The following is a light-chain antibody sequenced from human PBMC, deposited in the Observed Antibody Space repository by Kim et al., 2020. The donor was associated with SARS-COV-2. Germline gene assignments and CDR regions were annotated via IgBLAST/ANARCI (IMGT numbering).Light chain of an antibody. CDR1: NIGSKS. CDR2: NDS. J-gene: IGLJ2*01. V-gene: IGLV3-21*04. CDR3: QVWDTTGDHPGVV. Sequence: GKTARITCGENNIGSKSVHWYQQTPGQAPVLDIYNDSDRPSGIPERFSGSNSGNTATLTISRVEAGDEADYYCQVWDTTGDHPGVVFGGGTMLTVL.